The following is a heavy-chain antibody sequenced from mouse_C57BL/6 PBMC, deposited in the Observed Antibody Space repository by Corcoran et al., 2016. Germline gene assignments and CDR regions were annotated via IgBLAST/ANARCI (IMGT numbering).Heavy chain of an antibody. CDR3: ASITTVAPDY. Sequence: EVQLQQSGPVLVKPGASVKMSCKASGYTFTDYYMNWVKQSHGKSLEWIGVINPYNGGTSYNQKFKGKATLTVDKSSSTAYMELRSLTSEDSAVYYCASITTVAPDYWGQGTTLTVSS. D-gene: IGHD1-1*01. CDR1: GYTFTDYY. V-gene: IGHV1-19*01. J-gene: IGHJ2*01. CDR2: INPYNGGT.